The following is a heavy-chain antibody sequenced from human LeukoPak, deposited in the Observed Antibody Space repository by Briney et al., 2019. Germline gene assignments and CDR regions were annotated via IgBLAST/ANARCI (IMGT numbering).Heavy chain of an antibody. Sequence: GGSLRLSCAASGFTFSSYGMHWVGQAPGKGGEGGGNIKQDGGEKNYVDSVKGGFTISRDNAKNSLYLQMNSLRAEDTAVYYCARGGATTFGLWGNAFDIWGQGTMVTVSS. CDR1: GFTFSSYG. D-gene: IGHD3-3*01. CDR2: IKQDGGEK. V-gene: IGHV3-7*01. CDR3: ARGGATTFGLWGNAFDI. J-gene: IGHJ3*02.